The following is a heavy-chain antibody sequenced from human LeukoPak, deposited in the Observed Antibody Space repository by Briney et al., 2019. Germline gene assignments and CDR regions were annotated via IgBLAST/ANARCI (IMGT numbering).Heavy chain of an antibody. CDR1: GYTFTGYY. V-gene: IGHV1-69*05. D-gene: IGHD3-22*01. CDR2: IIPIFGTA. CDR3: ARENDDDSSGYSFDY. J-gene: IGHJ4*02. Sequence: GASVKVSCKASGYTFTGYYMHWVRQAPGQGPEWMGGIIPIFGTANYAQKFQGRVTITTDESTSTAYMELSSPRSEGTAVYYCARENDDDSSGYSFDYWGQGTLVTVSS.